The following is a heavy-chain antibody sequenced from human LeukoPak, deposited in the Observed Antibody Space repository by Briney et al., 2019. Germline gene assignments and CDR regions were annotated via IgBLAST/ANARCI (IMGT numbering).Heavy chain of an antibody. CDR3: ARGRLDSSGYDNDAFDI. J-gene: IGHJ3*02. D-gene: IGHD3-22*01. V-gene: IGHV3-7*01. CDR2: IKQDGSEK. CDR1: GFTFSSYW. Sequence: GGSLRLSCAASGFTFSSYWMSWVRQAPGKGLEWVANIKQDGSEKYYVDSVKGRFTISRDNAKNSLYLQMNSLRAEDTAVYYCARGRLDSSGYDNDAFDIWGQGTMVTVSS.